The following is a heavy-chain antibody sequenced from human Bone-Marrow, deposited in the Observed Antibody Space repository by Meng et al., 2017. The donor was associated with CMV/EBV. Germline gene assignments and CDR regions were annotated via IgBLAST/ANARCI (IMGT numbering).Heavy chain of an antibody. CDR2: ISSSGSTI. V-gene: IGHV3-48*03. CDR1: GFTFSSYE. J-gene: IGHJ6*02. Sequence: GGSLRLSCAASGFTFSSYEMNWVRQAPGKGLEWVSYISSSGSTIYYADSVKGRFTISRDNAKNSLYLQMNSLRAEDTAVYYCARDSIYGMDVWGQGTTVTVSS. D-gene: IGHD3-3*01. CDR3: ARDSIYGMDV.